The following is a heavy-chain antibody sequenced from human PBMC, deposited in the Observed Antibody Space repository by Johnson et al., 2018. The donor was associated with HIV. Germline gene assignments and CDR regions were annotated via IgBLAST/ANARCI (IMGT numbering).Heavy chain of an antibody. Sequence: QVQLVESGGGVVRPGRSLRLSCAACEFTFSRFAMHWVRQAPGKGLEWVAVISYDGSNKYYVDSVKGRFTISRDNSKNTLYLQMGSLRAEDMAVYYCARARTTVTILDAFDIWGQGTMVTVSS. CDR3: ARARTTVTILDAFDI. CDR2: ISYDGSNK. J-gene: IGHJ3*02. D-gene: IGHD4-17*01. V-gene: IGHV3-30*14. CDR1: EFTFSRFA.